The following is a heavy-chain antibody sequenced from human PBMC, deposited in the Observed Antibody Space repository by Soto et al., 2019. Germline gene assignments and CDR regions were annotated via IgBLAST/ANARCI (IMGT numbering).Heavy chain of an antibody. CDR2: ISAYNGNT. CDR1: GYTFTSYG. CDR3: ARDLAVGLVDY. J-gene: IGHJ4*02. D-gene: IGHD6-19*01. V-gene: IGHV1-18*01. Sequence: QVQLVQSGAEVKKPGASVKVSCKASGYTFTSYGISWVRQAPGQGLEWMGWISAYNGNTKSAQKLQGRVTMTTDTATSTAHMELRSLRSDDTAVYYCARDLAVGLVDYWGQGTLVTVSS.